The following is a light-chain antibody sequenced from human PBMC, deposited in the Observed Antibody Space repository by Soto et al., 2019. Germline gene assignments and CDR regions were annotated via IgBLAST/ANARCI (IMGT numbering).Light chain of an antibody. CDR3: HSYTSSNNRV. V-gene: IGLV2-14*01. CDR1: SXDIGAFNY. J-gene: IGLJ2*01. Sequence: QSALTQPASVSGSPGQSITISCTGTSXDIGAFNYVSWYQHHPGKAPKVIIYGVSNRPSGVSNRFSGSKSGNTASLTISGLQAEDEADYYCHSYTSSNNRVFGGGTQLTVL. CDR2: GVS.